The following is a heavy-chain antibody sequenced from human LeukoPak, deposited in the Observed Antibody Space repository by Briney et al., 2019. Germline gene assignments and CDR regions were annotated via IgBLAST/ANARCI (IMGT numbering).Heavy chain of an antibody. V-gene: IGHV3-23*01. CDR2: ISDSGGST. Sequence: PGGSLRLSCAASGFTFSSYVMSWVRQAPGKGLKWVSAISDSGGSTYYADSVKGRFTISRDNAKNSLYLQMNSLRAEDTALYYCARDITADSLDAFDIWGQGTMVTVSS. CDR3: ARDITADSLDAFDI. CDR1: GFTFSSYV. D-gene: IGHD2-15*01. J-gene: IGHJ3*02.